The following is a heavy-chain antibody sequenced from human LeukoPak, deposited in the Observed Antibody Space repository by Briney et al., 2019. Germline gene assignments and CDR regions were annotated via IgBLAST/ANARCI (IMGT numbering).Heavy chain of an antibody. CDR2: IFYSGSA. J-gene: IGHJ4*02. V-gene: IGHV4-39*01. Sequence: SETLSLTCTVFGGSISRFSYYWGWIRQPPGKGLEWIGSIFYSGSANYNPSLKSRVTISLDTSKNQFSLKLTSLTAADTAVYYCARATPPRSYEYGDSRSFDYWGQGTLVTVPS. CDR1: GGSISRFSYY. D-gene: IGHD4-17*01. CDR3: ARATPPRSYEYGDSRSFDY.